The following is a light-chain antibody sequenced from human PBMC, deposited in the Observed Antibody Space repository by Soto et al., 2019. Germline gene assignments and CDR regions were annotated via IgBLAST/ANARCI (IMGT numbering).Light chain of an antibody. V-gene: IGLV6-57*01. CDR1: SGSIVSNY. J-gene: IGLJ2*01. CDR3: QSYDSTHVV. CDR2: EDN. Sequence: NFMLTQPHSVSESPGKTVTISCTRSSGSIVSNYVQWYQQRPGSSPTTVIYEDNYRPSGVPDRFSGSVDSSSNSASLTISGLKTEDDADYYCQSYDSTHVVFGGGTKLTVL.